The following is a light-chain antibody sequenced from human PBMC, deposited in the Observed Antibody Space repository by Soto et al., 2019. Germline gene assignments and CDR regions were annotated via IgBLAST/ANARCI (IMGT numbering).Light chain of an antibody. J-gene: IGLJ1*01. CDR1: RSDVGGYNY. CDR2: EVS. Sequence: QSALTQPPSASGSPGQSVTISCTGTRSDVGGYNYVSWYQQHPGKAPKLMISEVSKRPSGVPDRFSGSKSGNTASLTVSGLQAEDEADYYCSSYAGSNNFVFGTGTKLTV. CDR3: SSYAGSNNFV. V-gene: IGLV2-8*01.